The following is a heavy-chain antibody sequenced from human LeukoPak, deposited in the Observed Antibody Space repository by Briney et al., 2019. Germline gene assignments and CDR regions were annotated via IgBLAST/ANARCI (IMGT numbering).Heavy chain of an antibody. Sequence: PSEILSLTCTVSGGSITTHNFYWGWVRHPPGKGLTWIGCISDDVSPFYNPSLQTRLTISINTSKNQFSLRLTSVTAADTAVYYCARLSDDGGFFDFWGQGTLVIVSS. J-gene: IGHJ4*02. D-gene: IGHD3-16*01. CDR3: ARLSDDGGFFDF. CDR1: GGSITTHNFY. V-gene: IGHV4-39*01. CDR2: ISDDVSP.